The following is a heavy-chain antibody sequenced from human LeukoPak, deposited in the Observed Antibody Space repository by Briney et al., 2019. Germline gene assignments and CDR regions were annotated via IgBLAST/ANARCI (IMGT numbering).Heavy chain of an antibody. CDR1: GGTFSSYA. J-gene: IGHJ4*02. CDR2: IIPIFGTA. D-gene: IGHD3-22*01. Sequence: ASVKVSRKASGGTFSSYAISWVRQAPGQGLEWMGGIIPIFGTANYAQKFQGRVTITTDESTSTAYMELSSLRSEDTAVYYCASGYYYDSSGYYWFDYWGQGTLVTVSS. CDR3: ASGYYYDSSGYYWFDY. V-gene: IGHV1-69*05.